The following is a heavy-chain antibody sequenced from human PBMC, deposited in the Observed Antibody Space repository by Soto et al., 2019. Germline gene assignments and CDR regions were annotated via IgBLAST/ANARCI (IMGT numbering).Heavy chain of an antibody. V-gene: IGHV4-38-2*01. CDR2: IYHSGST. J-gene: IGHJ6*02. CDR1: GYSISTGFN. D-gene: IGHD3-9*01. CDR3: ARADDILTGYPYYYGMDV. Sequence: PSETLSLTCAVSGYSISTGFNWAWIRQPPGKGLEWIGSIYHSGSTYYNLSLKSRVTISVDTSKNQFSLKLSSVTAADTAVYYCARADDILTGYPYYYGMDVWGQGTTVTVSS.